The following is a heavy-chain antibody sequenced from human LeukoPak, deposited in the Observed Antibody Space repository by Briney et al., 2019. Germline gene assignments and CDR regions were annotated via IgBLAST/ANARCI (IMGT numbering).Heavy chain of an antibody. D-gene: IGHD3-10*01. CDR3: ARGKIGELYWGYFYYGMDV. J-gene: IGHJ6*02. Sequence: GGSLRLSCAASGFTVSSNYMSWVRQAPGKGLEWVSLIYSGGSTYYADSVKGRFTISRDNSKNTLYLQMNSLRAEDTAVYYCARGKIGELYWGYFYYGMDVWGQGTTVTVSS. CDR2: IYSGGST. V-gene: IGHV3-53*01. CDR1: GFTVSSNY.